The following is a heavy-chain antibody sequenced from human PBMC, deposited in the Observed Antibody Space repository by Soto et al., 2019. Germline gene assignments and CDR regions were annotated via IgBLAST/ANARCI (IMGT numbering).Heavy chain of an antibody. CDR1: GGSISSYY. CDR2: IYYSGST. CDR3: ARERSSGWYLVRYFDY. D-gene: IGHD6-19*01. J-gene: IGHJ4*02. Sequence: SETLSLTCTVSGGSISSYYWSWIRQPPGKGLEWIGYIYYSGSTNYNPSLKSQVTISVDTSKNQFSLKLSSVTAADTAVYYCARERSSGWYLVRYFDYWGQGTLVTVSS. V-gene: IGHV4-59*01.